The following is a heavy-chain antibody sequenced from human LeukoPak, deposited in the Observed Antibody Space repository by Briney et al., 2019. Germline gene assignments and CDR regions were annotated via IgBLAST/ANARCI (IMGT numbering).Heavy chain of an antibody. D-gene: IGHD1-26*01. J-gene: IGHJ4*02. CDR1: GFDFRNSA. Sequence: PGGSLRLSCTASGFDFRNSAMSWVRQAPGKGLEWVSTFNGDPDGTYYADSVKGRFTISRDNSKNTLYLQMNSLRAEDTAVYYCAKLGEWEPTASGEIDYWGQGTLVTVSS. CDR3: AKLGEWEPTASGEIDY. V-gene: IGHV3-23*01. CDR2: FNGDPDGT.